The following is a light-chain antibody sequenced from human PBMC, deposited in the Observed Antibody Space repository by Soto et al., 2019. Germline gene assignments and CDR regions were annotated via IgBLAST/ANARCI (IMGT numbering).Light chain of an antibody. Sequence: QSALTQPPSVSGAPGQRVTISCTGSSSNIGAGFDVQWYQQLPGTAPKLLIYDNANRPSGVPDRFSGSKSGTSASLAITGLQAEDEADYYCQSYDSSLSGGVFGGGTKLTVL. J-gene: IGLJ2*01. CDR2: DNA. CDR3: QSYDSSLSGGV. CDR1: SSNIGAGFD. V-gene: IGLV1-40*01.